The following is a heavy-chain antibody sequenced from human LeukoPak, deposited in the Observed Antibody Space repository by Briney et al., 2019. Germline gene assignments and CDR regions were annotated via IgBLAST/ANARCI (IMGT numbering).Heavy chain of an antibody. J-gene: IGHJ4*02. CDR1: GYTFTGYY. D-gene: IGHD2-15*01. V-gene: IGHV1-2*02. CDR2: INPNSGGT. CDR3: ARGRITLPPPDY. Sequence: ASVKVSCKASGYTFTGYYMHWVRQAPGQGLEWMGWINPNSGGTNYAQKFQGRVTMTRDTSISTAYMELSRLRTDDTAVYYCARGRITLPPPDYWGQGTLVTVSS.